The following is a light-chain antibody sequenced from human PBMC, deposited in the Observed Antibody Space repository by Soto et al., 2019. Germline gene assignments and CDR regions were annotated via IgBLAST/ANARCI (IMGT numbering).Light chain of an antibody. V-gene: IGKV3-20*01. CDR3: QQYGSSRWT. CDR2: DTS. Sequence: LSFPPGARATLSCRASQSVSSSYLAWYQQKPGQAPRLVIYDTSIRATGIPARFSGSGSGTDFTLTISRLEPEDFAVDYCQQYGSSRWTFGQGTKVDIK. J-gene: IGKJ1*01. CDR1: QSVSSSY.